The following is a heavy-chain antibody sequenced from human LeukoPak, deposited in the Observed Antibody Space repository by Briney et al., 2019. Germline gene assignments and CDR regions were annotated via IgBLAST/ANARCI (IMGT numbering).Heavy chain of an antibody. J-gene: IGHJ6*02. D-gene: IGHD2-21*01. CDR1: GFTFDGHA. CDR2: ISWYSGNI. V-gene: IGHV3-9*01. CDR3: ARDVWRRAFYYAMDV. Sequence: GGSLRLSCVASGFTFDGHAMHWVRQAPGKGLEWVSSISWYSGNIGYADSVKGRFSISRDNAINTLYLEMNSLRTDDTALYFCARDVWRRAFYYAMDVWGQGTTVAVSS.